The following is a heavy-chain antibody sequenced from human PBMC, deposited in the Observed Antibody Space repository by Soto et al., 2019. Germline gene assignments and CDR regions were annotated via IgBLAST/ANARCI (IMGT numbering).Heavy chain of an antibody. V-gene: IGHV1-69*02. CDR1: GGTFSTYS. CDR2: IISMLGIA. CDR3: TIGSWSGEVFDI. J-gene: IGHJ3*02. Sequence: QVQLVQSGAEVKKPGSSVKVSCKDSGGTFSTYSMFWVRQAPGQGLEWMGRIISMLGIANYAQRFQDRVTINADKSTATAYMELSSLRSEDTALYYCTIGSWSGEVFDIWGQGTMVTVSS. D-gene: IGHD2-21*01.